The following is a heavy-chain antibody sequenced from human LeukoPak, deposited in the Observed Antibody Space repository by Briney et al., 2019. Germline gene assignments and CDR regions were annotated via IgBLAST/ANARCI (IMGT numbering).Heavy chain of an antibody. Sequence: GGSLRLSCAASGFTFSSYAMSWVRQAPGKGLEWVSAISGSGGSTYYADSVKGRFTISRDNSKNTLYLQMNSLRAEDTAVYYCAKTGIFGVVTPPDYFDYWGQGTLVTVSS. V-gene: IGHV3-23*01. CDR1: GFTFSSYA. D-gene: IGHD3-3*01. CDR2: ISGSGGST. CDR3: AKTGIFGVVTPPDYFDY. J-gene: IGHJ4*02.